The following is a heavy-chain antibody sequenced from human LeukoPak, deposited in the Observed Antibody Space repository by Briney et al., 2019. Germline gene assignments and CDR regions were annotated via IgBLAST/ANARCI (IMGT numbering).Heavy chain of an antibody. CDR1: GYTFTAYY. Sequence: ASVRVSCKASGYTFTAYYMHWVRQAPGQGLEWMGIINPSGGSTSYAQKFQGRVTMTRDTSTSTVYMELSSLRSGDTAVYYCATGSSCWSRYFDYWGQGTLVTVSS. J-gene: IGHJ4*02. V-gene: IGHV1-46*01. D-gene: IGHD6-13*01. CDR2: INPSGGST. CDR3: ATGSSCWSRYFDY.